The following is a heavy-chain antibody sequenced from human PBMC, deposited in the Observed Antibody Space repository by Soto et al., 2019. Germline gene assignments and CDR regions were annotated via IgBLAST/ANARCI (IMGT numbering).Heavy chain of an antibody. D-gene: IGHD6-19*01. CDR3: ATTRGTAVGGSFEY. V-gene: IGHV4-39*01. CDR1: GVSISSKNFY. CDR2: LYSGST. Sequence: SETLSLTCTVSGVSISSKNFYWGWIRQSPGKGLEWIGTLYSGSTFSSLSLKNRVTISVDTSKNQVSLKLRSVAAADTAIYYCATTRGTAVGGSFEYWGQGIQVTVSS. J-gene: IGHJ4*02.